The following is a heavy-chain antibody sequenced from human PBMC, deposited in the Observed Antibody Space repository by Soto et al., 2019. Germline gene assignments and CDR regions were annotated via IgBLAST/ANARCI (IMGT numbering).Heavy chain of an antibody. CDR3: ARVATGGPYRIMEV. D-gene: IGHD3-16*01. J-gene: IGHJ6*04. V-gene: IGHV4-31*03. Sequence: NPSETLSLTCTVSGGSISSGGYYWSWIRQHPGKGLEWIGYIYYSGSTYYNPSLKSRVTISVDTSKNQFSLKLSSVTAADTAVYYCARVATGGPYRIMEVWGKGNTVT. CDR1: GGSISSGGYY. CDR2: IYYSGST.